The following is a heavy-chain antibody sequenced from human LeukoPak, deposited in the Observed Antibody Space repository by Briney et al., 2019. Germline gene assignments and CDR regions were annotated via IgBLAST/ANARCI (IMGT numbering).Heavy chain of an antibody. V-gene: IGHV4-34*01. J-gene: IGHJ6*04. CDR2: INHSGST. Sequence: SETLSLTCAVYGGSFSGYYWSWIRQPPGKGLEWIGEINHSGSTNYNPSLKSRVTISVDTSKNQFSLKLSSVTAADTAVCYCARSYGDYVYYGMDVWGKGTTVTVSS. CDR3: ARSYGDYVYYGMDV. D-gene: IGHD4-17*01. CDR1: GGSFSGYY.